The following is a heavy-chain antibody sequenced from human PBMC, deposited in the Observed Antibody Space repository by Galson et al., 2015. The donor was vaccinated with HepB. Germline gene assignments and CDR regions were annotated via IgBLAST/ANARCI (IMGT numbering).Heavy chain of an antibody. J-gene: IGHJ6*02. CDR3: ASDRDELLWFGVEYYYGMDV. CDR1: GFTFSSYS. CDR2: ISSSSSYI. V-gene: IGHV3-21*01. Sequence: SLRLSCAASGFTFSSYSMNWVRQAPGKGLEWVSSISSSSSYIYYADSVKGRFTISRDNAKNSLYLQMNSLRAEDTAVYYCASDRDELLWFGVEYYYGMDVWVPGTTVTVSS. D-gene: IGHD3-10*01.